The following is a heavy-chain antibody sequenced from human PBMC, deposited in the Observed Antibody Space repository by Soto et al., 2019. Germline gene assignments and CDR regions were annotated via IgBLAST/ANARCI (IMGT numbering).Heavy chain of an antibody. CDR3: AKDISVVTSHCGFDY. CDR1: GFTFDDYA. CDR2: ISWNSGSI. D-gene: IGHD2-2*01. J-gene: IGHJ4*02. Sequence: GGSLRLSCAASGFTFDDYAMHWVRQAPGKGLEWVSGISWNSGSIGYADSVKGRFTISRDNAKNSLYLQMNSLRAEDTALYYCAKDISVVTSHCGFDYWGQGTLVTVSS. V-gene: IGHV3-9*01.